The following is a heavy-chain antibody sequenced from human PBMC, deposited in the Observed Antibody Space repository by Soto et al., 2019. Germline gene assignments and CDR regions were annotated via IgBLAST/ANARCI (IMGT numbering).Heavy chain of an antibody. V-gene: IGHV5-10-1*01. Sequence: GESLKISCKGSGYSFTSYWISWVRQVPGKGLEWMGRIDPSDSYTNYSPSFQGHVTISADKSISTAYLQWSSLKASDTAMYYCARHDQYDILTGNHFDYWGQGTLVTVSS. CDR1: GYSFTSYW. D-gene: IGHD3-9*01. J-gene: IGHJ4*02. CDR3: ARHDQYDILTGNHFDY. CDR2: IDPSDSYT.